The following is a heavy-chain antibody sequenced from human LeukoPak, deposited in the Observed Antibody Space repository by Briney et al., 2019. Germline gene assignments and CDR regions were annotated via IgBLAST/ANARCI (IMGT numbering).Heavy chain of an antibody. CDR3: AKRPSDYGDYVPYFDY. Sequence: GGSLRLSCAASGFTFSSYSMNWVRQAPGKGLEWVSYISSSSSTIYYADSVKGRFTISRDNSKDTLYLQMNSLRDEDTAVYYCAKRPSDYGDYVPYFDYWGQGTLVTVSS. CDR1: GFTFSSYS. D-gene: IGHD4-17*01. J-gene: IGHJ4*02. CDR2: ISSSSSTI. V-gene: IGHV3-48*02.